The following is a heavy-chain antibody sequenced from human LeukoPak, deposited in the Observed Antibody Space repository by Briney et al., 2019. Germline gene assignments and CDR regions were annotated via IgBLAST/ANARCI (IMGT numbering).Heavy chain of an antibody. CDR3: AKRGVVIRVILVGFHREAYYFDS. J-gene: IGHJ4*02. CDR2: LCGGGGGA. D-gene: IGHD3-16*02. V-gene: IGHV3-23*01. Sequence: PGGSLTLSCSVSGITLSNYGMSWVRPAPGKGLGWGAGLCGGGGGATYADSVKGRFTISRDNSRNTLYLQMKSLRAEDTAVYFCAKRGVVIRVILVGFHREAYYFDSWGQGALVTVSS. CDR1: GITLSNYG.